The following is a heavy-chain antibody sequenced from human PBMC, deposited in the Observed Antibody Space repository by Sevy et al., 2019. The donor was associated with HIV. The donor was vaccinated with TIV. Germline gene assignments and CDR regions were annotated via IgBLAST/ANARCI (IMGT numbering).Heavy chain of an antibody. J-gene: IGHJ4*02. V-gene: IGHV3-49*04. CDR2: IRSKIFGGTT. D-gene: IGHD6-13*01. CDR1: GFTFGDYA. CDR3: TRDQWQQVVRPHCDY. Sequence: GGSLRLSCTGSGFTFGDYAVSWVRQAPGKGLEWVGLIRSKIFGGTTEFAASVRGRFTISRDDSKSIAYLEMKSLKSEDTAVYYCTRDQWQQVVRPHCDYWGQGTLVTVSS.